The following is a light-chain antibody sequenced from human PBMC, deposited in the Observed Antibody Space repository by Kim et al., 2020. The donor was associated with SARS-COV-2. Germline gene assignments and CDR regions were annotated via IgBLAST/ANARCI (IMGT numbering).Light chain of an antibody. CDR2: AAS. CDR1: QGISNY. V-gene: IGKV1-27*01. CDR3: QQCKGAPWR. Sequence: DIQMTQSPSSLSASVGDRVTITCRASQGISNYLAWYQQKPGKVPKLLIYAASALRSGVPSRFSGSGSGTDFTLTITSLQPEDVAVYYCQQCKGAPWRFGHGTKVDIK. J-gene: IGKJ1*01.